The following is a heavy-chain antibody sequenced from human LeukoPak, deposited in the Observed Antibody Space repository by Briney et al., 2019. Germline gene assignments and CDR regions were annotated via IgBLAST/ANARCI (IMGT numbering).Heavy chain of an antibody. CDR1: GYTFTSYD. V-gene: IGHV1-8*01. Sequence: GASVKVSCKASGYTFTSYDINWVRQATGQGLEWMGWMNPNSGNTGYAQKFQGRVTMTRNTSISTAYMELSSLRSEDTAVHYCARGRSYYYGSGSYRGWFDPWGQGTLVTVSS. D-gene: IGHD3-10*01. J-gene: IGHJ5*02. CDR3: ARGRSYYYGSGSYRGWFDP. CDR2: MNPNSGNT.